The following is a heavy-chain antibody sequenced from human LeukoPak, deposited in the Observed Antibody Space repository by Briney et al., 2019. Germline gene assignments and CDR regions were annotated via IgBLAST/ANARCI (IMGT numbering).Heavy chain of an antibody. CDR2: MNPNSGNT. CDR3: ARDAFIAAAGTNYYYYYMDV. J-gene: IGHJ6*03. V-gene: IGHV1-8*02. D-gene: IGHD6-13*01. Sequence: ASVKVSCKASGYTFTGYYMHWVRQAPGQGLEWMGWMNPNSGNTGYAQKFQGRVTMTRNTSISTAYMELSSLRSEDTAVYYCARDAFIAAAGTNYYYYYMDVWGKGTTVTISS. CDR1: GYTFTGYY.